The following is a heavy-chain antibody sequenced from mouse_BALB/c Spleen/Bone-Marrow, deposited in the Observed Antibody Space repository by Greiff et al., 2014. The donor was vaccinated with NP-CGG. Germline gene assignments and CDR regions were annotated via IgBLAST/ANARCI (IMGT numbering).Heavy chain of an antibody. CDR1: GFDFSRYW. CDR2: INPDSSTI. V-gene: IGHV4-1*02. D-gene: IGHD1-2*01. CDR3: ARMHYYGYVAY. J-gene: IGHJ3*01. Sequence: VQLQQSGGGLVQPGGSLKLSCAASGFDFSRYWMSWVRQAPGKGLEWIGEINPDSSTINYTPSLKDKFIISRDNAKNTLYLQMSKVRSEDTALCYCARMHYYGYVAYWGQGTLVTVSA.